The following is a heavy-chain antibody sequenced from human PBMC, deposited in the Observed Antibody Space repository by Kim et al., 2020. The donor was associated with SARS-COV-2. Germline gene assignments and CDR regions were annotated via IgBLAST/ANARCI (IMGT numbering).Heavy chain of an antibody. Sequence: TNSNPSLESRVTISLDTSKNHFSLKLASVTAADTAVYYCARGPTRNYFDYWGQGSLVTVSS. V-gene: IGHV4-61*03. J-gene: IGHJ4*02. CDR2: T. CDR3: ARGPTRNYFDY.